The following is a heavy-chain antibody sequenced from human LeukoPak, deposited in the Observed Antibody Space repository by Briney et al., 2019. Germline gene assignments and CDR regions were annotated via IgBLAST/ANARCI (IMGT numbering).Heavy chain of an antibody. Sequence: ASVKVSCKASGYTFTSYDINWVRQATGQGREWMGWMNPNSGNTGYAQKFQGRVTMTRNTSISTAYMELSSLRSEDTAVYYCAAWDYCSGGSWCDAFDIWGQGTMVTVSS. CDR1: GYTFTSYD. CDR2: MNPNSGNT. D-gene: IGHD2-15*01. J-gene: IGHJ3*02. V-gene: IGHV1-8*01. CDR3: AAWDYCSGGSWCDAFDI.